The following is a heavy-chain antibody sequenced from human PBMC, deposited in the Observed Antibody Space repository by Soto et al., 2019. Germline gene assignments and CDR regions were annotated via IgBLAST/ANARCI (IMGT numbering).Heavy chain of an antibody. V-gene: IGHV3-7*03. D-gene: IGHD1-1*01. Sequence: LRLSCVASGFPFNNYWMNWVRQTPDRGLEWVAIIKEDGSEKYFVDSVRGRFTISRDNAANSVFLHMNSLRAGDTALYHCARGAGGWNHYYGMDVWGQGTTVTVSS. CDR3: ARGAGGWNHYYGMDV. CDR2: IKEDGSEK. J-gene: IGHJ6*02. CDR1: GFPFNNYW.